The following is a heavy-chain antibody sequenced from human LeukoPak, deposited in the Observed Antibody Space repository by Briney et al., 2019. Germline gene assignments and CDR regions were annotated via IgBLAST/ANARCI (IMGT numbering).Heavy chain of an antibody. Sequence: PSDTLSLTCTFSRSFIISYYWRWILKHPADVREWIGYIYYRGSTYYNPSLKSRVTISVDTSKNQFSLKLSSVTAADTAVYYCARDNGSGYYPDAFDIWGQGTMVTVSS. V-gene: IGHV4-31*03. CDR1: RSFIISYY. J-gene: IGHJ3*02. CDR3: ARDNGSGYYPDAFDI. CDR2: IYYRGST. D-gene: IGHD3-22*01.